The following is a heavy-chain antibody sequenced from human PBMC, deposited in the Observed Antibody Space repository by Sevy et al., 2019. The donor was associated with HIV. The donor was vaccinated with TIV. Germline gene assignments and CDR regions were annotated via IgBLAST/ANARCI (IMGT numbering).Heavy chain of an antibody. CDR3: ARYYYGSGKYYFDY. CDR1: GGSISSGTYY. V-gene: IGHV4-61*02. Sequence: SETQSLTCTVSGGSISSGTYYWTWIRQPAGKGLEWIGRIYTSGITNYNPSLKSRVTISLDTSKNQFSLNLSSVTAADTAVYYCARYYYGSGKYYFDYWGQGTLVTVSS. D-gene: IGHD3-10*01. CDR2: IYTSGIT. J-gene: IGHJ4*02.